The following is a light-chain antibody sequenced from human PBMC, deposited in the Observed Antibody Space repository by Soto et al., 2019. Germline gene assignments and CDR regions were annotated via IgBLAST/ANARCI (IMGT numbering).Light chain of an antibody. CDR2: GNS. V-gene: IGLV1-40*01. CDR1: SSNIGAGYD. CDR3: QSYDSSLSGRGVV. J-gene: IGLJ2*01. Sequence: QSVLTQPPSVSGAPGQRVTISCTGSSSNIGAGYDVNWYQQLPGTAPKLLIYGNSNRPSGVPHRFSGSKSGTSASLAITGLQAEDEADYYCQSYDSSLSGRGVVFGGGTKLTVL.